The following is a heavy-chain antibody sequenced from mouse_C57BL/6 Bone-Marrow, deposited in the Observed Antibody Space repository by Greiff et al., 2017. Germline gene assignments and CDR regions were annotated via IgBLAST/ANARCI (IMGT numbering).Heavy chain of an antibody. CDR2: INPNNGGT. D-gene: IGHD2-5*01. CDR3: ARESNYFWYFDV. V-gene: IGHV1-22*01. Sequence: EVHLVESGPELVKPGASVKMSCKASGYTFTDYNMHWVKQSHGKSLEWIGYINPNNGGTSYNQKFKGKATLTVNKSSSTAYMELRSLTSEDSAVYYCARESNYFWYFDVWGTGTTVTVSS. CDR1: GYTFTDYN. J-gene: IGHJ1*03.